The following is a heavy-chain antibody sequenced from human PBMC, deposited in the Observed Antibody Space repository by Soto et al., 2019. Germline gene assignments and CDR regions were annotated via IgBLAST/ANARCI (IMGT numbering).Heavy chain of an antibody. V-gene: IGHV1-69*06. D-gene: IGHD2-21*02. CDR1: GGSFSSDA. CDR3: AREVVTETTLGYFDF. J-gene: IGHJ4*02. Sequence: QVHLVQSGAEVKEPGSSVKVSCKASGGSFSSDAITWVRQAPGQGLEWIGEIIPMFDTTNYAPEFQGTVTITADTATTTVYMEVSSLTSDDTAVYYCAREVVTETTLGYFDFWGQGALVTVSS. CDR2: IIPMFDTT.